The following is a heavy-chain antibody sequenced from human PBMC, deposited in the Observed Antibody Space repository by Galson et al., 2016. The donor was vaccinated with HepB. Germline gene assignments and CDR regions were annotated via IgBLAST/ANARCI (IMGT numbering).Heavy chain of an antibody. CDR1: AASVSSGNYY. D-gene: IGHD3-22*01. CDR2: IYYSGSP. Sequence: TLSLTCSASAASVSSGNYYWLWIRQHPGKGLEYIGYIYYSGSPYYNPSLKSRVTISLYTSKSQLSLNLSSVTAAGTAVYYCARGAPSGYRYYIDSWGQGILVTVSS. CDR3: ARGAPSGYRYYIDS. V-gene: IGHV4-31*03. J-gene: IGHJ4*02.